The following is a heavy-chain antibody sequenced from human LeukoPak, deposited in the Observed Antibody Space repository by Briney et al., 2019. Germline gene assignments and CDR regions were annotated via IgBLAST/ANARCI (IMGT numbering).Heavy chain of an antibody. D-gene: IGHD1-26*01. V-gene: IGHV1-2*02. Sequence: GASVKVSCKASGYTFTGYYMHWVRQAPGQGLEWMGWINPNSGGTNYAQKFQGRVTMTRDTSISTVYMELSSLRSEDTAVYYCARTIVGATLAAFDIWGQGTMVTVSS. CDR3: ARTIVGATLAAFDI. CDR2: INPNSGGT. CDR1: GYTFTGYY. J-gene: IGHJ3*02.